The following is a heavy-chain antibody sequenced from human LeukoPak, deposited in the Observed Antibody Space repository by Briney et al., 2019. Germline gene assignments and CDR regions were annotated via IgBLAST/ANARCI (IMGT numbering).Heavy chain of an antibody. CDR3: ARDRRIAVAVTPFDY. CDR1: GGSISSFY. D-gene: IGHD6-13*01. Sequence: SETLSLTCTVSGGSISSFYWSWIRQPAGKGLEWIGRIYTGGITNYNPSLKSRVSMSVDTSKNQFSLRLSSVTAADTAMYYCARDRRIAVAVTPFDYWGQGTLVTVSS. CDR2: IYTGGIT. V-gene: IGHV4-4*07. J-gene: IGHJ4*02.